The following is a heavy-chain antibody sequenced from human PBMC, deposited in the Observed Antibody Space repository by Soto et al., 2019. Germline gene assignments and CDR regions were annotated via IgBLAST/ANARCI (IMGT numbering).Heavy chain of an antibody. J-gene: IGHJ6*02. CDR2: ISAYNGNT. V-gene: IGHV1-18*01. D-gene: IGHD3-3*01. Sequence: QVQLVQSGAEVKKPGASVKVSCKASGYTFTSYGISWVRQAPGQGLEWMGWISAYNGNTNYAQKLPGRVTMTTDTSTSTAHKELRRLRSADTAVDYCARDKITIFGVVITPTFYYYYSGMDVWGQGTTVTVSS. CDR1: GYTFTSYG. CDR3: ARDKITIFGVVITPTFYYYYSGMDV.